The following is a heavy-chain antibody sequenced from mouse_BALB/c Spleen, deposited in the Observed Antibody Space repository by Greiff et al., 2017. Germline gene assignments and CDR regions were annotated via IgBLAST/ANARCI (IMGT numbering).Heavy chain of an antibody. D-gene: IGHD2-4*01. J-gene: IGHJ4*01. CDR3: ARDDYDPYYYAMDY. Sequence: EVMLVESGGGLVQPGGSLKLSCAASGFTFSSYTMSWVRQTPEKRLEWVAYISNGGGSTYYPDTVKGRFTISRDNAKNTLYLQMSSLKSEDTAMYYCARDDYDPYYYAMDYWGQGTSVTVSS. V-gene: IGHV5-12-2*01. CDR2: ISNGGGST. CDR1: GFTFSSYT.